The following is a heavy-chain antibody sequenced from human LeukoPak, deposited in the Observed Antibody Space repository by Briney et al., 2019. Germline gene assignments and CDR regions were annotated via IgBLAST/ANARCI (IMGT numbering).Heavy chain of an antibody. CDR2: IYYSGST. CDR3: ARRGAGLNPFDY. CDR1: GGSISSYY. J-gene: IGHJ4*02. D-gene: IGHD1-26*01. V-gene: IGHV4-59*08. Sequence: SETLSLTCTVSGGSISSYYWSWIRQPPGKGLEWIGYIYYSGSTNYNPSLKSRVTISVDTSKNQFSLKLSSVTAADTAVYYCARRGAGLNPFDYWGQGTLVTVSS.